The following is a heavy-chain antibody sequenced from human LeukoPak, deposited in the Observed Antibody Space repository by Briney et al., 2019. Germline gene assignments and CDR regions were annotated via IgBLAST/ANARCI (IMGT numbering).Heavy chain of an antibody. Sequence: SETLSLNCAVYGGSFSGYYWSWIRPPPGKGLEWIGEINHSGSNNYTPSLKSRVTISVDTSKNQFSLKLSSVTAADTAVYYCARGMRKREAVAGNSYGMDVWGQGTTVTVSS. V-gene: IGHV4-34*01. CDR3: ARGMRKREAVAGNSYGMDV. J-gene: IGHJ6*02. CDR2: INHSGSN. D-gene: IGHD6-19*01. CDR1: GGSFSGYY.